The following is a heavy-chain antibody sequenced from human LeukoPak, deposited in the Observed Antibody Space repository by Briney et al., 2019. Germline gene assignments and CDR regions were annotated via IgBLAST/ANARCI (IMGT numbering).Heavy chain of an antibody. CDR2: IYTSGST. D-gene: IGHD2-15*01. CDR1: GGSISSSSYY. J-gene: IGHJ6*03. CDR3: ARESRIVESDGYYMDV. Sequence: PSETLSLTCTVSGGSISSSSYYWGWIRQPPGKGLEWIGSIYTSGSTNYNPSLKSRVTISVDTSKNQFSLKLSSVTAADTAVYYCARESRIVESDGYYMDVWGKGTTVTISS. V-gene: IGHV4-39*07.